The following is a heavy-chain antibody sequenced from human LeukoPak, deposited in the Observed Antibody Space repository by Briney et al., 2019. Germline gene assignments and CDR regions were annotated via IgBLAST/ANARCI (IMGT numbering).Heavy chain of an antibody. Sequence: PAGSLSLSCAAYGFTFSNSWMSWVRQAPGKGLEWVANINQGGNDKQYVDSMKGRFTIARDNAKNSLFLQMDGLRVEDTAVYYCVTTTRGYSRDSWGQGTLVTVSS. J-gene: IGHJ4*02. CDR1: GFTFSNSW. CDR2: INQGGNDK. D-gene: IGHD3-22*01. CDR3: VTTTRGYSRDS. V-gene: IGHV3-7*01.